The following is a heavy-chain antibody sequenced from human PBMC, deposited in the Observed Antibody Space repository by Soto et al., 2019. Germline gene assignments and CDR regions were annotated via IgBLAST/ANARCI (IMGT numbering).Heavy chain of an antibody. CDR3: ARTWITMVRGVNYYYMDV. J-gene: IGHJ6*03. Sequence: SETLSLTCTVSGGSISSYYWSWIRQPPGKGLEWIGYIYYSGSTNYNPSLKSRVTISVDTSKNQFSLKLSSVTAADTAVYYCARTWITMVRGVNYYYMDVWGKGTTVTVSS. CDR2: IYYSGST. V-gene: IGHV4-59*01. CDR1: GGSISSYY. D-gene: IGHD3-10*01.